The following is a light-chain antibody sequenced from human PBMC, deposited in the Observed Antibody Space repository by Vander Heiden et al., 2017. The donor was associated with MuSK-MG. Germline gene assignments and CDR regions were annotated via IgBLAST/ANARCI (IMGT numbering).Light chain of an antibody. CDR1: QSVSSN. V-gene: IGKV3-15*01. Sequence: EIVMTQSPATLSESPGERATLSCRASQSVSSNLAWYQQKPGQAPRLLIYGASTRATGIPARFSGSGSGTEFTLTISSLQSEDLAVYYCQQYNNWPPLTFGGRTKVQLK. CDR2: GAS. CDR3: QQYNNWPPLT. J-gene: IGKJ4*01.